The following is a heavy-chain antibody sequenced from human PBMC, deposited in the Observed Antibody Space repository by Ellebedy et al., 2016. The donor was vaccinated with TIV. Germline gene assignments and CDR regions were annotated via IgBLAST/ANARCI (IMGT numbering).Heavy chain of an antibody. CDR2: ISYSGGNT. V-gene: IGHV3-23*01. CDR3: AKDLYGDYLMDI. D-gene: IGHD4-17*01. J-gene: IGHJ6*03. CDR1: GFTFRSYA. Sequence: PGGSLRLSCVASGFTFRSYAMSWVRQAPGKGLEWVSTISYSGGNTYCAGSVKGRFTIPRDNSNNTLFLQMNSLRAEDTAVYYCAKDLYGDYLMDIWGKGTTVTVSS.